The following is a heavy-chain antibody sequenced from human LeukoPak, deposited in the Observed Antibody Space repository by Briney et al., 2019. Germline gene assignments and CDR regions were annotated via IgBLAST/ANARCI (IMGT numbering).Heavy chain of an antibody. CDR3: ARHYGP. D-gene: IGHD3-16*01. J-gene: IGHJ4*02. Sequence: SETLSLTCAVSGGSISSSNWWSWIRQPPGKGLEWIGEINHSGSTNYNPSLKSRVTISVDTSKNQFSLKLNSVTATDTAVYYCARHYGPWGQGTLVTASS. CDR2: INHSGST. CDR1: GGSISSSNW. V-gene: IGHV4-4*02.